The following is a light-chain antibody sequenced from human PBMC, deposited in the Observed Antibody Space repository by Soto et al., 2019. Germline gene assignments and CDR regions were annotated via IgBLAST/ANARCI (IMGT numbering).Light chain of an antibody. CDR1: QSLYSN. V-gene: IGKV3D-15*01. J-gene: IGKJ5*01. CDR2: SAS. CDR3: QQDTDWPLT. Sequence: IVMTQSPATLSVSPGERATLSCRASQSLYSNLAWYQQKPGQAPRLLIYSASTRATGIPGRFSGSASGTEFTLTISSLQSEDFAVYYCQQDTDWPLTFGPGTRLEIK.